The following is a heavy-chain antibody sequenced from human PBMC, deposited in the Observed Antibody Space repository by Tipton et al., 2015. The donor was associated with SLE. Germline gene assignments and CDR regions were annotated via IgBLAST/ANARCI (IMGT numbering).Heavy chain of an antibody. V-gene: IGHV4-39*07. J-gene: IGHJ5*02. Sequence: TLSLTCTVSGGSISTSNNYWDWIRQPPGKGLEWIGTIYYSGRTDYNPSLKSRVTMSVDTAENQCSLRLSSVTAADTAVYYCARDGRGWTSNLGNWFDPWGPGTPVTVSS. CDR3: ARDGRGWTSNLGNWFDP. D-gene: IGHD6-19*01. CDR1: GGSISTSNNY. CDR2: IYYSGRT.